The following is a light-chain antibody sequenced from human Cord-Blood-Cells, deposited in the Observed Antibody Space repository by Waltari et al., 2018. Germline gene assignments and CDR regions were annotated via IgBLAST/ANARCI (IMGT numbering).Light chain of an antibody. CDR3: QQSCSTPLT. CDR2: AAS. CDR1: QSISSY. J-gene: IGKJ4*01. V-gene: IGKV1-39*01. Sequence: DIQMTQSPSSLSASVGDRVTITCRASQSISSYLNWYQQKPGKAPKLLIYAASSLQSGVPSRFSGSGSGTYFTLTISSLQPEDFATYYGQQSCSTPLTFGGGTKVEIK.